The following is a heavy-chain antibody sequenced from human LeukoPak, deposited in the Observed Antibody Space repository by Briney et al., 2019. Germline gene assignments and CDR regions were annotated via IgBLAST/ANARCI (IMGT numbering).Heavy chain of an antibody. V-gene: IGHV1-69*04. Sequence: GASVKVSCNASGYTFTNYYMHWVRQAPGQGLEWMGRIIAILGVANLAQKFQGRVTVTADKSTSTAYMELSSMRSEDTAVYYCARGREYYYGSGSLTTYFYGMDVWGQGTTVTVSS. CDR2: IIAILGVA. D-gene: IGHD3-10*01. J-gene: IGHJ6*02. CDR3: ARGREYYYGSGSLTTYFYGMDV. CDR1: GYTFTNYY.